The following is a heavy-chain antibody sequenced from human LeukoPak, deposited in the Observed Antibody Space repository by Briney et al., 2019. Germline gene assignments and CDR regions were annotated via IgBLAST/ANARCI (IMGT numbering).Heavy chain of an antibody. Sequence: SETLSLTCTVSDGSVSSASYYWSWIRQPPGMGLEWIGHINYSGITNYNPSLKSRVTISVDTSKNQFSLRLSSVTAADTAVYYSARLASGSYGPLTPFDYWGQGTLVTVSS. CDR3: ARLASGSYGPLTPFDY. CDR2: INYSGIT. CDR1: DGSVSSASYY. D-gene: IGHD1-26*01. V-gene: IGHV4-61*01. J-gene: IGHJ4*02.